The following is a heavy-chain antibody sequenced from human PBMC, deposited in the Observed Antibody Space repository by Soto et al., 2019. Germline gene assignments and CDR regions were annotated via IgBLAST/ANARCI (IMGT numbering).Heavy chain of an antibody. D-gene: IGHD6-13*01. CDR2: ISSGNGNT. Sequence: QVQLVQSGAEVKQPGASVKVSCKASGYTFTSYTIHWVRQAPGQRLEWMGWISSGNGNTKYSQKFQGTVTITRDTCRCTAYVELSRLSFDDTAVYYCGRQPAAGYPGDYGGQGTLVTVSS. V-gene: IGHV1-3*01. CDR1: GYTFTSYT. J-gene: IGHJ4*02. CDR3: GRQPAAGYPGDY.